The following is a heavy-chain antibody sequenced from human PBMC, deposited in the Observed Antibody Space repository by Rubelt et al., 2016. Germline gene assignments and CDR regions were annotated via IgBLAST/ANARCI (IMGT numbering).Heavy chain of an antibody. CDR2: IYYSGST. D-gene: IGHD6-13*01. CDR3: ARGWGSRWYYFDY. V-gene: IGHV4-31*03. J-gene: IGHJ4*02. Sequence: QVQLQESGPGLVKPSQTLSLTCTVSGGSISSGGYYWSWIRQHPGKGLEWIGYIYYSGSTCYNPSLKSRVTISVGTSKNQFSLKLSSVTAADTAVYYCARGWGSRWYYFDYWGQGILVTVSS. CDR1: GGSISSGGYY.